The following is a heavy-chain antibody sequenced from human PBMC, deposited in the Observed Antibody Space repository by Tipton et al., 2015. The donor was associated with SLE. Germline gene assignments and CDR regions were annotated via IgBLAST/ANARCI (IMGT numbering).Heavy chain of an antibody. CDR2: IYPGDSDT. CDR3: AREVWGGANFDSSGFAPYYYYLDV. Sequence: QSGPEVKKPGESLKISCKGSGYSFTSYWIGWVRQMPGKGLEWMGIIYPGDSDTRYSPSFQGQVTISADKSITTAYLQWSSLKASDTAMYYCAREVWGGANFDSSGFAPYYYYLDVWGEGTTVTVSS. D-gene: IGHD3-22*01. V-gene: IGHV5-51*03. J-gene: IGHJ6*03. CDR1: GYSFTSYW.